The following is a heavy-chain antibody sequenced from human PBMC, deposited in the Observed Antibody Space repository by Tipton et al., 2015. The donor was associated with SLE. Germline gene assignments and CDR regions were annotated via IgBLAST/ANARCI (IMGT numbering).Heavy chain of an antibody. Sequence: LRLSCAVSGGSISSGGYSWSWIRQPPGKGLEWIGYIYHSGSTYYNPSLKSRVTISVDRSKNQFSLKLSSVTAADTAVYYCARGYCGGDCYPGWFDPWGQGTLVTVSS. CDR2: IYHSGST. CDR3: ARGYCGGDCYPGWFDP. D-gene: IGHD2-21*01. V-gene: IGHV4-30-2*01. J-gene: IGHJ5*02. CDR1: GGSISSGGYS.